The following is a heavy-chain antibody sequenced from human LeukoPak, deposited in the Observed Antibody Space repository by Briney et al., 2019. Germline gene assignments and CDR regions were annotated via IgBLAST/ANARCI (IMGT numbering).Heavy chain of an antibody. D-gene: IGHD3-22*01. CDR2: ILYDGSMQ. J-gene: IGHJ4*02. CDR1: GFTFSSYG. Sequence: GGSLRLSCAAPGFTFSSYGMHWVRQAPGKGLEWLAVILYDGSMQYYAESMKGRLTISRDNSRNTVYMQMSSLRTEDTAVYYCARDPRGPTTYDSSARDSLDYWGQGTLVTVSS. V-gene: IGHV3-33*05. CDR3: ARDPRGPTTYDSSARDSLDY.